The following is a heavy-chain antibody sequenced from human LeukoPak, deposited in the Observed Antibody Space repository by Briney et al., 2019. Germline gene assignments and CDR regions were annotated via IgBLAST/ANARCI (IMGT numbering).Heavy chain of an antibody. CDR3: ARGPEAGGYYFGY. CDR1: GFTFSSYS. J-gene: IGHJ4*02. D-gene: IGHD3-16*01. Sequence: GGSLRLSCAASGFTFSSYSMNWVRQAPGKGLEWVSYISSSSSTIYYADSVKGRFTISRDNSKNTLYLQMNSLRAEDTAVYYCARGPEAGGYYFGYWGQGTLVTVSS. CDR2: ISSSSSTI. V-gene: IGHV3-48*01.